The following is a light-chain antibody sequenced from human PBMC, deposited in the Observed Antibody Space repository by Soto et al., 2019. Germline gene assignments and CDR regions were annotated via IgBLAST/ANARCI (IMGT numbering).Light chain of an antibody. CDR2: AAS. Sequence: DIQMTQSPSSLSASVGDRVTITCRASQGISNYLAWYQQKSGEVSRLLIYAASTLQSGVPSRFSGSGSGTDFTLTISSLQPEDFATYYCQMTNNAPTFGPGTKVDIK. V-gene: IGKV1-27*01. J-gene: IGKJ3*01. CDR1: QGISNY. CDR3: QMTNNAPT.